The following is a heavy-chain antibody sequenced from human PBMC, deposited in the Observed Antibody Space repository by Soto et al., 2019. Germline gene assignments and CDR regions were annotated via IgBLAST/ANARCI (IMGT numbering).Heavy chain of an antibody. Sequence: PGVSLRLSCAASGFTFSRYWMHWVRQVPGKGPEWVTRINDDGISTYYADSVKGRFTISRDNAKNTLYLQMNALRVEDTAVYYCTRGPRSTSTGTGAFWGQGTLVTVPS. CDR2: INDDGIST. CDR3: TRGPRSTSTGTGAF. J-gene: IGHJ4*02. V-gene: IGHV3-74*01. CDR1: GFTFSRYW. D-gene: IGHD1-1*01.